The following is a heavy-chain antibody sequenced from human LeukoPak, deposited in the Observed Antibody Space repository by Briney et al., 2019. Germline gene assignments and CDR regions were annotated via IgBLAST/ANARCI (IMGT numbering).Heavy chain of an antibody. D-gene: IGHD4-17*01. Sequence: GGSLRLSCAASGFTFSTFAMIWVRQTPGKGLEWVSSITSSSTYTFYADSVKGRFTISRDNARNSLYLQMNSLRAEDTAVYYCARDSGTTVTYFDYWGQGTLVTVSS. V-gene: IGHV3-21*01. CDR1: GFTFSTFA. J-gene: IGHJ4*02. CDR2: ITSSSTYT. CDR3: ARDSGTTVTYFDY.